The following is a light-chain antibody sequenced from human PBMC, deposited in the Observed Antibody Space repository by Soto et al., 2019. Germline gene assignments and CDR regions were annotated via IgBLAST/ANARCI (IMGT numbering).Light chain of an antibody. CDR2: DAS. Sequence: EKVMTQSPATLSVSPGERATLSCRASQSVSSTLAWYQQTPGQAPRLLIYDASTRDNGIPARFSGSGSGTEFTLPISKLQSEDFEVYYCLQYNDWPRTFGQGTKVDIK. J-gene: IGKJ1*01. CDR1: QSVSST. V-gene: IGKV3-15*01. CDR3: LQYNDWPRT.